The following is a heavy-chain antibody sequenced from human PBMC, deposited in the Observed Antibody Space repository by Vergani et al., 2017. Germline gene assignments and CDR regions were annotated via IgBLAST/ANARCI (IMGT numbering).Heavy chain of an antibody. Sequence: EVQLVQSGAEVKKPGESLKISCKGSGYSFTSYWIGWVRQMPGKGLEWMGIIYPGDSDTRYSPSFQGQVTISADKSISTAYLQWSSLKASDTAMYYCARHAIRPLMIVGADNWFDPWGQGTLVTVSS. J-gene: IGHJ5*02. D-gene: IGHD1-26*01. CDR1: GYSFTSYW. CDR2: IYPGDSDT. V-gene: IGHV5-51*01. CDR3: ARHAIRPLMIVGADNWFDP.